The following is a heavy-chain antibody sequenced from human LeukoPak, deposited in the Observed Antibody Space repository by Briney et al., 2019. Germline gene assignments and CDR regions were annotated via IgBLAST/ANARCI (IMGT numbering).Heavy chain of an antibody. CDR3: ARSMVRGVILFSWFDP. V-gene: IGHV1-69*13. D-gene: IGHD3-10*01. CDR2: IIPIFGTA. J-gene: IGHJ5*02. Sequence: ASVKVSCKASGGTFSSYAISWVRQAPGQGLEWMGGIIPIFGTANYAQKFQGRVTITADEPTSTAYMELSSLRSEDTAVYYCARSMVRGVILFSWFDPWGQGTLVTVSS. CDR1: GGTFSSYA.